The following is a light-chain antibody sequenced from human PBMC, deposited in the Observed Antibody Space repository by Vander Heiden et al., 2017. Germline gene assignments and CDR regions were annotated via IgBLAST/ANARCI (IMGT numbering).Light chain of an antibody. CDR1: QIGRRS. CDR3: QVWDTVTEHHV. CDR2: DDR. V-gene: IGLV3-21*01. J-gene: IGLJ1*01. Sequence: SYVLTQPSSVSVAPGQTATLSCGGAQIGRRSVHWYQHKPGQAPVLVLYDDRDRPSGIPERFSGSNSGNTATLTISRVDAGDEADYYCQVWDTVTEHHVFGSGTTVTVL.